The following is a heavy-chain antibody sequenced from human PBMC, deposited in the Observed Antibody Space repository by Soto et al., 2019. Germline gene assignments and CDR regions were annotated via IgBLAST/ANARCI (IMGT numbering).Heavy chain of an antibody. Sequence: QITLKESGPTLVKPTQTLTLTCTFSGFSLSSSGVGVGWIRQPPGKALEGLAVSYWDDDRRYSPSLKSRLTITKDTSKNQVVLTMTNMVPVDTATYYCVRTYYDFWSGSPSNSWFDFWGQGTLVTVSS. D-gene: IGHD3-3*01. CDR2: SYWDDDR. V-gene: IGHV2-5*02. CDR3: VRTYYDFWSGSPSNSWFDF. J-gene: IGHJ5*01. CDR1: GFSLSSSGVG.